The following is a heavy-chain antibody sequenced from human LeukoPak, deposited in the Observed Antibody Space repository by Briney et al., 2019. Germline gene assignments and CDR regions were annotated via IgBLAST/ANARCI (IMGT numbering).Heavy chain of an antibody. CDR3: ARDSVAGYEVYFDY. Sequence: GGSLRLSCAASGFTVSSNYMSWVRQAPGKGLEWVSVIYSGGSTYYADSVKGRFTISRDNSKNTLYLQMNSLRAEDTAVYYCARDSVAGYEVYFDYWGQGTLVTVSS. CDR1: GFTVSSNY. J-gene: IGHJ4*02. V-gene: IGHV3-53*01. CDR2: IYSGGST. D-gene: IGHD5-12*01.